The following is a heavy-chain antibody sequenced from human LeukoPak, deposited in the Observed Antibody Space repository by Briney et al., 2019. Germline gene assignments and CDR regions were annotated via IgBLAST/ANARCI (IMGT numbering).Heavy chain of an antibody. D-gene: IGHD3-10*01. CDR2: IDHSGST. V-gene: IGHV4-38-2*02. Sequence: SETLSLTCTVSGYSISSGYYWGWIRQPPGKGLECIGSIDHSGSTSYNPSLKSRVTISVDTSKNQFSLKVSSVTAADTAVYYCAGGRRGYYYYYYMDVWGKGTTVTVSS. J-gene: IGHJ6*03. CDR3: AGGRRGYYYYYYMDV. CDR1: GYSISSGYY.